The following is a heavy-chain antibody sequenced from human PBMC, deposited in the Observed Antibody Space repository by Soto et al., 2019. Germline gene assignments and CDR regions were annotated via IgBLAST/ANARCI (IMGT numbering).Heavy chain of an antibody. J-gene: IGHJ6*03. D-gene: IGHD2-2*01. CDR1: GYTFTSYG. CDR2: ISAYNGNT. Sequence: ASVKVSCKASGYTFTSYGISWVRQAPGQGLEWMGWISAYNGNTNYAQKLQGRVTMTTDTSTSTAYMELRSLRSDDTAVYYCARSGYCSSTSCSLKYYYYYYMDVWGKGTTVTVSS. CDR3: ARSGYCSSTSCSLKYYYYYYMDV. V-gene: IGHV1-18*01.